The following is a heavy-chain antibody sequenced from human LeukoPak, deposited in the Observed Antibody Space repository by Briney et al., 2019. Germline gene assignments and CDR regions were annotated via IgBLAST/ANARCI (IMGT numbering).Heavy chain of an antibody. CDR3: ARWYSSGWCDY. CDR2: IYTSGGT. D-gene: IGHD6-19*01. V-gene: IGHV4-4*07. CDR1: GGSLTSNY. J-gene: IGHJ4*02. Sequence: PSETLSLTCIVSGGSLTSNYWSWIRQPAGKGLEWIGHIYTSGGTNYNPSLKSRITMSVDTSKNQFSLKLSSVTAADTAVYYCARWYSSGWCDYWGQGTLVTVSS.